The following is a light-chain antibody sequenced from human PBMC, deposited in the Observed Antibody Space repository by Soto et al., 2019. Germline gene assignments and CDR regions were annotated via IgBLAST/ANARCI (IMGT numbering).Light chain of an antibody. CDR1: QSISNNF. Sequence: NVLTQSPGTLSLSPGDRATLSCRASQSISNNFLAWYQQKPGQAPRLLIYGVTSRATGIPDRFSGSGSGTDFTLTISRLEPEDYAVYYCQQYGSSKVFGHGTKVEIK. V-gene: IGKV3-20*01. CDR2: GVT. CDR3: QQYGSSKV. J-gene: IGKJ1*01.